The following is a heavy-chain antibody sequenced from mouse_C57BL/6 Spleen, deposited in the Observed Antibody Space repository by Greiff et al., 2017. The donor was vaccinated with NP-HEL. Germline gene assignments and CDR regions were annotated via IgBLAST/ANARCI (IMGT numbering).Heavy chain of an antibody. D-gene: IGHD2-3*01. V-gene: IGHV6-3*01. Sequence: EVKLVESGGGLVQPGGSMKLSCVASGFTFSNYWMNWVRQSPEKGLEWVAQIRLKSDNYATHYAESVKGRFTISRDDSKSSVYLQMNNLRAEDTGIYYCLDGYSFAYWGQGTLVTVSA. CDR2: IRLKSDNYAT. J-gene: IGHJ3*01. CDR3: LDGYSFAY. CDR1: GFTFSNYW.